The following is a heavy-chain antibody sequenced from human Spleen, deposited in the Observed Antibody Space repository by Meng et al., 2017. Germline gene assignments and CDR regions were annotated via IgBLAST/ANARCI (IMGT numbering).Heavy chain of an antibody. CDR1: GNTLIELS. Sequence: VQVVPAGAEGKKPGASVKVSCKVSGNTLIELSMHWVRQAPGKGLEWMGGFDPEDGETIYAQKFQGRVTMTEDTSTDTAYMELSSLRSEDTAVYYCATSRDNYYGSGSRFDPWGQGTLVTVSS. CDR3: ATSRDNYYGSGSRFDP. V-gene: IGHV1-24*01. CDR2: FDPEDGET. J-gene: IGHJ5*02. D-gene: IGHD3-10*01.